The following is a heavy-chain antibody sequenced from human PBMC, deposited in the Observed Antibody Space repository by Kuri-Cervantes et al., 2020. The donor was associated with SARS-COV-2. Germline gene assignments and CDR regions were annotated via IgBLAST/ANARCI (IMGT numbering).Heavy chain of an antibody. J-gene: IGHJ4*02. CDR1: GFSFSSYG. CDR3: AKDRKQIAAAGLDY. D-gene: IGHD6-13*01. CDR2: ISWNSGSI. V-gene: IGHV3-9*01. Sequence: GGSLRLSCVASGFSFSSYGMHWVRQAPGKGLEWVSGISWNSGSIGYADSVKGRFTISRDNAKNSLYLQMNSLRAEDTAVYYCAKDRKQIAAAGLDYWGQGTLVTVSS.